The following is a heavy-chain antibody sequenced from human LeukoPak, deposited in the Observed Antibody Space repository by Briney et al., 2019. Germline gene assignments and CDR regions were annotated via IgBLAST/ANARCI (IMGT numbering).Heavy chain of an antibody. D-gene: IGHD3-22*01. CDR1: GFTFSNAW. J-gene: IGHJ3*02. CDR3: ARSMIAAISGAFDI. CDR2: IKSKTDGGTT. Sequence: GGSLRLSCAASGFTFSNAWMSWVRQAPGKGLEWVGRIKSKTDGGTTDYAAPVKGRFTISRDDSKNTLYLQMNSLKTEDTAVYYCARSMIAAISGAFDIWGQGTMVTVSS. V-gene: IGHV3-15*01.